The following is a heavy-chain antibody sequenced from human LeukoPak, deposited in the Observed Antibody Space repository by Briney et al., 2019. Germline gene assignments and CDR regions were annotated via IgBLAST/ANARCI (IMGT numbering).Heavy chain of an antibody. CDR3: ARDRYSYGYILPPPDDGV. CDR2: ISSSSSYI. CDR1: GFTFSSYS. Sequence: PGGSLRLSCAASGFTFSSYSMNWVRQAPRKGLEWVSSISSSSSYIYYADSLRGRFTVSRDNSKNTLYLQMNSLRADDTAVYYCARDRYSYGYILPPPDDGVWGQGTTVTVSS. V-gene: IGHV3-21*01. D-gene: IGHD5-18*01. J-gene: IGHJ6*02.